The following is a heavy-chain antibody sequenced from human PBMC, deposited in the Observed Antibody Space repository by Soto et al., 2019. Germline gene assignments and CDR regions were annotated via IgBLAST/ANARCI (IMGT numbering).Heavy chain of an antibody. CDR3: AISQDRGGRTTFIY. J-gene: IGHJ4*01. V-gene: IGHV3-9*01. D-gene: IGHD3-16*01. CDR2: INWKSDI. CDR1: GFTFDDNA. Sequence: PGGSLRLSCAVSGFTFDDNAMHWVRQAPEKGLEWVSGINWKSDIGYADSVKGRFTISRDNAENSLYLQMNSPRAEDTALYYCAISQDRGGRTTFIYWGQGTLVTVSS.